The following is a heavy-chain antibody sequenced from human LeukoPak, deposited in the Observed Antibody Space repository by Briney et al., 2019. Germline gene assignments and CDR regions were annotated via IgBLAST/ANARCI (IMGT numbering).Heavy chain of an antibody. J-gene: IGHJ4*02. CDR2: IIPIFGRA. Sequence: GASVKVSCKASGGTFSSYAISWVRQAPGQGLEWMGEIIPIFGRANYAQKFQGRVTITTDESTSTAYMELSSLRSEDTAVYYCARAYLYYDFWRSYFDYWGQGTLVTVSS. D-gene: IGHD3-3*01. CDR3: ARAYLYYDFWRSYFDY. CDR1: GGTFSSYA. V-gene: IGHV1-69*05.